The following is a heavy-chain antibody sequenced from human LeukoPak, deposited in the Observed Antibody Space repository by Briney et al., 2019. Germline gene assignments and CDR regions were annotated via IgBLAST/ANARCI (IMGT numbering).Heavy chain of an antibody. CDR3: ARGHYGLDV. J-gene: IGHJ6*02. Sequence: GGSLRLSCEASGFTLSSHWMSWVRQAPGKGLEWVAHINQDESEKSYVDSAKGRFTISRDNGKNSLYLQMSILRVEDTGVYHCARGHYGLDVWGQGTTVTVSS. CDR1: GFTLSSHW. CDR2: INQDESEK. V-gene: IGHV3-7*03.